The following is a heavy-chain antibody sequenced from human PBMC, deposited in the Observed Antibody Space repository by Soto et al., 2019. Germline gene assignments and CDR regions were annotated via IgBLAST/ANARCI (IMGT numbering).Heavy chain of an antibody. D-gene: IGHD4-17*01. CDR2: ISYDGSNK. V-gene: IGHV3-30-3*01. J-gene: IGHJ6*02. CDR3: ARDYGGNDRYYGMDV. Sequence: GGSLRLSCAASGFTFSSYAMHWVRQAPGKGLEWVAVISYDGSNKYYADSVKGRFTISRDNSKNTLYLQMNSLRAEDTAVYYCARDYGGNDRYYGMDVWGQGTTVTVSS. CDR1: GFTFSSYA.